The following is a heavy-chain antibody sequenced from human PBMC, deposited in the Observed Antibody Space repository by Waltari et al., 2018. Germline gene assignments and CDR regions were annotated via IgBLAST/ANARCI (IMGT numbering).Heavy chain of an antibody. J-gene: IGHJ4*02. V-gene: IGHV4-4*02. CDR2: VHHSGRT. D-gene: IGHD2-2*01. CDR3: AGDRAIGLFFDY. CDR1: GDSISSNYW. Sequence: QVQLQESGPGLVKPSGTLSLTCAVSGDSISSNYWWSWVRQSPGKGLEWIGQVHHSGRTNYNPSLQSRVTISVDKSKNQFSLNLNSVTAADTAVYYCAGDRAIGLFFDYWGQGTLVTVSS.